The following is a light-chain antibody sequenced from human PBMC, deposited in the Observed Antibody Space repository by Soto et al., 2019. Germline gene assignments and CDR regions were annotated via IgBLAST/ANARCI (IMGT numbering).Light chain of an antibody. J-gene: IGKJ1*01. CDR1: QSISSW. CDR2: KAS. CDR3: QQYNPYPWT. Sequence: DIQMTQSPSTLSASVGDRVTITCRASQSISSWLAWYQQKPGKAPKLLIYKASSLQSGVPSRFSGSGSVTEFTLTISSLQPDDFATYYCQQYNPYPWTFGQGTQVEIK. V-gene: IGKV1-5*03.